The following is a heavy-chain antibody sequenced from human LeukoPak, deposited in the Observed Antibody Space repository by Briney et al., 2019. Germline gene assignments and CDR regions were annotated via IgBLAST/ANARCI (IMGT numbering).Heavy chain of an antibody. Sequence: SETLSLTCTVSGGSISSSSYYWGWIRQPPGKGLEWIGSIYYSGSTYYNPSLKSRVTISVDTSKNQFSLKLSSVTAADTAVYYCARGFRFLEWLSHSRFDYWGQGTLVTVSS. CDR2: IYYSGST. J-gene: IGHJ4*02. CDR1: GGSISSSSYY. V-gene: IGHV4-39*01. D-gene: IGHD3-3*01. CDR3: ARGFRFLEWLSHSRFDY.